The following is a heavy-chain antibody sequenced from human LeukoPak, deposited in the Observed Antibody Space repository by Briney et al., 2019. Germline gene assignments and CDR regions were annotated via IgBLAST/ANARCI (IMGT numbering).Heavy chain of an antibody. J-gene: IGHJ4*02. CDR1: GYTFTSYG. CDR3: ARGRGIAAAGTTFNY. CDR2: VSAYNGNT. V-gene: IGHV1-18*01. Sequence: ASVKVSCKASGYTFTSYGINWVRQAPGQGLEWMGWVSAYNGNTDYAQNLQGGVTMTTDTSTSTAYMELRSLRSDDTAVYYCARGRGIAAAGTTFNYWGQGTLVTVSS. D-gene: IGHD6-13*01.